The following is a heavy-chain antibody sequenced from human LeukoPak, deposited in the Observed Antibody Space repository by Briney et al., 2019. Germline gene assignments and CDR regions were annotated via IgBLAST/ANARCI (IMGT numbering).Heavy chain of an antibody. Sequence: ASVKVSCKASGVTFISTAINWVRQATGQGLEWMGWMNPNSGNTGYAQKFQGRVTITRNTSISTAYMELSSLRSEDTAVYYCARVRCSGGSCYLFDYWGQGTLVTVSS. D-gene: IGHD2-15*01. CDR2: MNPNSGNT. CDR1: GVTFISTA. V-gene: IGHV1-8*01. CDR3: ARVRCSGGSCYLFDY. J-gene: IGHJ4*02.